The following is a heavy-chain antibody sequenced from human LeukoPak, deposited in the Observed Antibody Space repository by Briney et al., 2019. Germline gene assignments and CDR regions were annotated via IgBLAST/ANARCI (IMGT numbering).Heavy chain of an antibody. J-gene: IGHJ4*02. D-gene: IGHD4-17*01. V-gene: IGHV3-23*01. CDR2: ISGSGGST. CDR3: AKMTTVTINFDY. CDR1: GFTFSSYT. Sequence: PGGSLRFSCAASGFTFSSYTMSWVRQAPGKGLEWVSAISGSGGSTYYADSVKGRFTISRDNSKNTLYLQMNSLRAEDTAVYYCAKMTTVTINFDYWGQGTLVTVSS.